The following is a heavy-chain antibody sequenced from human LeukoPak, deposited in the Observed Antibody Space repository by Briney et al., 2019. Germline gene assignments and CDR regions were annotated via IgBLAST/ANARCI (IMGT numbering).Heavy chain of an antibody. V-gene: IGHV4-38-2*02. CDR3: ARAGNSGYYDDAFDI. J-gene: IGHJ3*02. CDR2: IYESGST. Sequence: SETLFLTCTVSGYFIRSGYYWGWIRQPPGKGLEWIGSIYESGSTFYSPSLKSRVTISLDKSKNRISLKLSSVTAADTAVYYCARAGNSGYYDDAFDIWGQGTMVTVSS. D-gene: IGHD3-22*01. CDR1: GYFIRSGYY.